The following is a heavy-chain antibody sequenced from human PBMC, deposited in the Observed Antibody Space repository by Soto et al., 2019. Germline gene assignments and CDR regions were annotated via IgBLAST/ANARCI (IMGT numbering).Heavy chain of an antibody. J-gene: IGHJ6*03. CDR2: ISGSGGNT. CDR1: GFTFSSYA. Sequence: GGSLRLSCAASGFTFSSYAMSWVRQAPGKGLEWVSAISGSGGNTYYADSVKGRFTISRDNSKNTLYLQMNSLRAEDTAVYYCAKDLGGYYYYMDVWGKGTTVTVSS. V-gene: IGHV3-23*01. CDR3: AKDLGGYYYYMDV.